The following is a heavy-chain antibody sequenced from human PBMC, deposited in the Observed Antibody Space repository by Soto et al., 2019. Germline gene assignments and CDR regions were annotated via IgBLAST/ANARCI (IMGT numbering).Heavy chain of an antibody. V-gene: IGHV3-9*01. CDR1: GFTFDDYA. Sequence: EVQLVESGGGLVQPGRSLRLSCAASGFTFDDYAMHWVRQAPGKGLEWVSGISWNSGSIGYADSVKGRFTISRDNAKNSLYLQMNSLRAEDTALYYCAKDWENFDWLPTDFDYWGQGTLVTVSS. CDR3: AKDWENFDWLPTDFDY. CDR2: ISWNSGSI. D-gene: IGHD3-9*01. J-gene: IGHJ4*02.